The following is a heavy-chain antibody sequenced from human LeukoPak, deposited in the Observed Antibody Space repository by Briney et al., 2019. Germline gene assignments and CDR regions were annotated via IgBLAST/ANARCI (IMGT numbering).Heavy chain of an antibody. CDR3: ARHLTYGYTFGYYYYGMDV. Sequence: SVKVSCKASGGTFISYAISWVRQAPGQGLEWMGGIIPIFGTANYAQKFQGRVTITADESTSTAYMELSSLRSEDTAVYYCARHLTYGYTFGYYYYGMDVWGQGTTVTVSS. J-gene: IGHJ6*02. CDR2: IIPIFGTA. V-gene: IGHV1-69*13. CDR1: GGTFISYA. D-gene: IGHD5-24*01.